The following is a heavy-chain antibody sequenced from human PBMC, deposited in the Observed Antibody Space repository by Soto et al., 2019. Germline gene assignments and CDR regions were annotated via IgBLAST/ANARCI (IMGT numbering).Heavy chain of an antibody. D-gene: IGHD3-16*01. Sequence: GSLLLSCPTSGFTFGDYALSWVRQAPGKGLEWVGFIRRNAYGVTTDYAASVKGRFTISRDDSKSIAYLQMNSLRTEDTALYYCTRASSLDFDFWGQGTLVTVSS. CDR3: TRASSLDFDF. V-gene: IGHV3-49*04. CDR2: IRRNAYGVTT. CDR1: GFTFGDYA. J-gene: IGHJ4*02.